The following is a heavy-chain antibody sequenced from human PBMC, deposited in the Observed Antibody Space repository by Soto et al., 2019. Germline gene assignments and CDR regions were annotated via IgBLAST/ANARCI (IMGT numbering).Heavy chain of an antibody. D-gene: IGHD5-12*01. V-gene: IGHV1-46*03. CDR3: ARDQGEYSGYLFDY. J-gene: IGHJ4*02. CDR2: INPSGGST. Sequence: QVQLVQSGAEVKKPGASVKVSCKASGYTFTSYYMHWVRQAPGQGLEWMGIINPSGGSTSYAQKFQGRVTMTRETSTRTVYMELSSLRSEDTAAYYCARDQGEYSGYLFDYWGQGTLATVSS. CDR1: GYTFTSYY.